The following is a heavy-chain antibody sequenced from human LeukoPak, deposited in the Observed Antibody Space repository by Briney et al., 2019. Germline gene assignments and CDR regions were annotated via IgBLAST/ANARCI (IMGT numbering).Heavy chain of an antibody. J-gene: IGHJ4*02. CDR3: ARYRPGMGRLKGDY. CDR2: IRQDGGET. D-gene: IGHD3-10*01. CDR1: GFTFSVYW. Sequence: LAGGSLRLSCAASGFTFSVYWMSWVRQAPGKGLEWVANIRQDGGETYYGDSVKGRFTISRDNAKNSVYLQMSGLRVEDTAIYYCARYRPGMGRLKGDYWGQGTLVTVSS. V-gene: IGHV3-7*01.